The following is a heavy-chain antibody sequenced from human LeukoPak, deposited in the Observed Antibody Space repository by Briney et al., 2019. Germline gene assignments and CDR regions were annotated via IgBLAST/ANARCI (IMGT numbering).Heavy chain of an antibody. CDR3: AREVVAVAGSYFDS. Sequence: ASVKVSCKASGYTFTGYYMHWVRQAPGQGLEWMGWINPNSGGTNYAQKFQGWVTMTRDTSISTAYMELSRLRSDDTAVYYCAREVVAVAGSYFDSWGQGTLVTVSS. CDR1: GYTFTGYY. CDR2: INPNSGGT. J-gene: IGHJ4*02. V-gene: IGHV1-2*04. D-gene: IGHD6-19*01.